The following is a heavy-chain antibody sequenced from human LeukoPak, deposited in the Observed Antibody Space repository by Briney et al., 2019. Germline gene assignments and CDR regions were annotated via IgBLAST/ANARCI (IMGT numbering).Heavy chain of an antibody. CDR3: AKGGLATYNWFDP. CDR2: ISYSGST. CDR1: GGSISSGDYY. V-gene: IGHV4-30-4*01. D-gene: IGHD3/OR15-3a*01. Sequence: PSETLSLTCTVSGGSISSGDYYWSWLRQPPGMGLEWIGVISYSGSTYYNPSLRSRLSISVDRSNNQFSLRLTSVTAADTAVYYCAKGGLATYNWFDPWGQGTLVIVSS. J-gene: IGHJ5*02.